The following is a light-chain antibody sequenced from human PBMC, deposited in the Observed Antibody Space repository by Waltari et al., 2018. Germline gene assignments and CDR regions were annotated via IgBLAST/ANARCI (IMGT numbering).Light chain of an antibody. CDR3: QHYVRLPAT. CDR1: QSVGRS. CDR2: DAS. Sequence: EIVLTQSPGTLSLSPGERATLACRASQSVGRSLAWYQQKPGQAARLLIYDASRRATGIPDRFSGSGSGTDFSLTISTLEPEDFAVYYCQHYVRLPATFGQGTKVEI. J-gene: IGKJ1*01. V-gene: IGKV3-20*01.